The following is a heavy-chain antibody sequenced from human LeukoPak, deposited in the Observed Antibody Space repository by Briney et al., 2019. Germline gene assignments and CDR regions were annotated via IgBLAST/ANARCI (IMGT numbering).Heavy chain of an antibody. Sequence: ASVNVSCKASGFTFTVYDINWVRQASGQGLEWMGWMNPNNGNTGYAQKFQGRVTMTRDTSISTAYMELRGLRSEDTAVYYCVRDGEGAAISVNYWFDPWGQGTLVTVSS. CDR2: MNPNNGNT. V-gene: IGHV1-8*01. CDR3: VRDGEGAAISVNYWFDP. CDR1: GFTFTVYD. D-gene: IGHD2-2*02. J-gene: IGHJ5*02.